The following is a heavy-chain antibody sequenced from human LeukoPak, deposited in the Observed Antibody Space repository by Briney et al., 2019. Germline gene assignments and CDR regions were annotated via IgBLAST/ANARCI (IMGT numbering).Heavy chain of an antibody. V-gene: IGHV1-69*01. CDR1: GGTFSSYA. CDR3: ASPYCSSTSCYSVLYGMDV. J-gene: IGHJ6*02. Sequence: SVKVSCEASGGTFSSYAISWVRQAPGQGLEWMGGIIPIFGTANYAQKFQGRVTITADESTSTAYMELSSLRSEDTAVYYCASPYCSSTSCYSVLYGMDVWGQGTTVTVSS. D-gene: IGHD2-2*01. CDR2: IIPIFGTA.